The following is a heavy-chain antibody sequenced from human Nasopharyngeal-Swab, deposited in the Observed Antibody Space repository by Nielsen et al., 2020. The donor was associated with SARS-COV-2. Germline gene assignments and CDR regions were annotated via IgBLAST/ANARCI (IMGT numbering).Heavy chain of an antibody. CDR2: ISGSSGTI. V-gene: IGHV3-48*04. Sequence: GGSLRLSCAVSGFSGYDMNWVRQAPVKGLEWLSYISGSSGTIYYADSVKGRFTISRDNAKKSLFLQMNSLRAEDTAVYYCASEHPAEYALDVWGLGTTVTVS. J-gene: IGHJ6*02. CDR3: ASEHPAEYALDV. CDR1: GFSGYD.